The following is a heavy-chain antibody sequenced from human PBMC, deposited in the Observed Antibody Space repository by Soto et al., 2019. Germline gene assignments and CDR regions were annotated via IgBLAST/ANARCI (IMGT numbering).Heavy chain of an antibody. J-gene: IGHJ2*01. D-gene: IGHD1-20*01. CDR1: GFTFSSYW. CDR3: ARITNNWYFDL. CDR2: TNTDGRST. V-gene: IGHV3-74*01. Sequence: EVQLEESGGGLVQPGGSLRLSCAASGFTFSSYWMHWVRQAPGKGLVWVSRTNTDGRSTSYADSVKGRFTSSRDNAKNMLYLQMNSLRAEDTAVYYCARITNNWYFDLWGRGTLVTVSS.